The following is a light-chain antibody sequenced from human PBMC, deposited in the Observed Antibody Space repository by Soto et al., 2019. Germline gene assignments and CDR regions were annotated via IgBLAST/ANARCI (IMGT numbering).Light chain of an antibody. CDR1: QSVSGSY. CDR3: QQYGRPWT. V-gene: IGKV3-20*01. J-gene: IGKJ1*01. Sequence: EFVLTQSPGTLSLSPGERATLSCRASQSVSGSYLAWYQQKPGQSPRLLIYGASSRAPGIPDRFSGSGSGTDFTLTISRLEPEDFAVYFCQQYGRPWTFGQGTKVEIK. CDR2: GAS.